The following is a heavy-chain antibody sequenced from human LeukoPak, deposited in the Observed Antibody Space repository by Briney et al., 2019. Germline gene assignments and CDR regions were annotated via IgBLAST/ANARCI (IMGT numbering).Heavy chain of an antibody. CDR1: GYSFTTYA. Sequence: ASVKVSCKASGYSFTTYATHWVRQAPGQRLEWMGWISGGNGNTKYSQKFQGRVTITRDTSASTAYMELSSLRSEDTAVYYCAREMADSTGWNSFDIWGQGTMVTVSS. J-gene: IGHJ3*02. CDR3: AREMADSTGWNSFDI. D-gene: IGHD6-19*01. CDR2: ISGGNGNT. V-gene: IGHV1-3*01.